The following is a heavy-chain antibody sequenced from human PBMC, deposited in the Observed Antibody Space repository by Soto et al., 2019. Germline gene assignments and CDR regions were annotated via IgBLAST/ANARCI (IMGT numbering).Heavy chain of an antibody. Sequence: QVQLVQSGAEVKKPGASVKVSCKASGYTFTPYDMYWVRQAPGQRLEWMGWLNAGNDNTEYSQKLQGRVTITRDTSASTVYMELSSLRSEDTAVYYCARVGQNYYGMDVWGQGTTVTVSS. CDR2: LNAGNDNT. CDR3: ARVGQNYYGMDV. J-gene: IGHJ6*02. D-gene: IGHD3-3*01. CDR1: GYTFTPYD. V-gene: IGHV1-3*01.